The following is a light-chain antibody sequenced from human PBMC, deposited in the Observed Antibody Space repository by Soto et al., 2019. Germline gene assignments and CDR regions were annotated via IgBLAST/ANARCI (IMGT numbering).Light chain of an antibody. CDR2: DAA. CDR1: QSISVY. J-gene: IGKJ5*01. V-gene: IGKV3-11*01. CDR3: QQRSNWPPIT. Sequence: EIVLTQSPATLSLSPGERATLSCRASQSISVYLAWYQQKPGQAPRLLFYDAAIRATGIPARFGASGSGTDFTLTISSLEPEDFAVYYCQQRSNWPPITFGQGTRLEIE.